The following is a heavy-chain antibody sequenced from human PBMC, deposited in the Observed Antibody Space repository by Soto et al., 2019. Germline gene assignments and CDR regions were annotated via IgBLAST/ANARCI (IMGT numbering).Heavy chain of an antibody. D-gene: IGHD3-16*01. J-gene: IGHJ4*01. Sequence: GKGLEWVSYIDYSGSRTDYADSVKGRLTISRDNAKNSLYLQMYSLRAEDTAIYYYVRDRIPLGSTSIDYRVNGSLVTVSS. V-gene: IGHV3-48*03. CDR2: IDYSGSRT. CDR3: VRDRIPLGSTSIDY.